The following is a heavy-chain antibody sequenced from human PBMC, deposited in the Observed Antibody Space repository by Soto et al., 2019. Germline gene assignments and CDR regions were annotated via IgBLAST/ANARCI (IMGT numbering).Heavy chain of an antibody. D-gene: IGHD3-22*01. CDR2: SIPTFGTT. Sequence: QVQLVQSGAEVKRPGSSVKVSCKTSGGLLSSSAISWVRQAPGQGLEWMGGSIPTFGTTVYAQNFQGRVSITADRSTGTAYLELRGLRSQDTAVYYCARGINDYYDGTGPSWDDAFDIWGQGTMVTVSS. V-gene: IGHV1-69*06. CDR1: GGLLSSSA. CDR3: ARGINDYYDGTGPSWDDAFDI. J-gene: IGHJ3*02.